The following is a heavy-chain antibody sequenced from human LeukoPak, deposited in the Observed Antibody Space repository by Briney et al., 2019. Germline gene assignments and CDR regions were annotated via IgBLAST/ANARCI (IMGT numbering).Heavy chain of an antibody. CDR1: GFTFSSYG. CDR2: ISYDGSNK. V-gene: IGHV3-30*18. Sequence: GRSLRLSCAASGFTFSSYGMHWVRQAPGKGLEWVAVISYDGSNKYYADSVKGRFTISRDNSKNTLYLQMNSLRAEDTAVYYCAKELLWFGELSGLDYWGRGTLVTVSS. D-gene: IGHD3-10*01. CDR3: AKELLWFGELSGLDY. J-gene: IGHJ4*02.